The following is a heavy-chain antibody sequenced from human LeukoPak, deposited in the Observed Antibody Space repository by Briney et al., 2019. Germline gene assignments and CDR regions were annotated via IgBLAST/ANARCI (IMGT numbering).Heavy chain of an antibody. CDR3: ASPLGIPQYYYYGMTS. Sequence: GGSLRLSCAASGFTVSSNYMSWVRQAPGKGLEWVSVIYSGGSSYYADSVKGRFTISRDNSKNTLYLQMNSLRAEDTAVYYCASPLGIPQYYYYGMTSGAKGPRSPSP. V-gene: IGHV3-66*01. CDR1: GFTVSSNY. D-gene: IGHD7-27*01. J-gene: IGHJ6*02. CDR2: IYSGGSS.